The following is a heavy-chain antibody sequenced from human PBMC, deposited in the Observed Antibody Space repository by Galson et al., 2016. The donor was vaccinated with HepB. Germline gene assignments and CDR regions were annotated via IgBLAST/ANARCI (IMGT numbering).Heavy chain of an antibody. CDR2: IYYTGSS. Sequence: TLSLTCTVSGGSVSSGGYYWSWIRQHPGKGLEWLGYIYYTGSSYYNPSLKSQITISLDTSKNHFSLKVNSVTAADTAVYYCARGGGYCYGTICPSPHDAFVIWGQGTMVTVSS. V-gene: IGHV4-31*01. CDR1: GGSVSSGGYY. CDR3: ARGGGYCYGTICPSPHDAFVI. J-gene: IGHJ3*02. D-gene: IGHD2-15*01.